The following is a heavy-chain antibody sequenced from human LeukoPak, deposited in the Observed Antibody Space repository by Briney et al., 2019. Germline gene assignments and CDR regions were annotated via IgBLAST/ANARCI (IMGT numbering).Heavy chain of an antibody. D-gene: IGHD3-22*01. V-gene: IGHV4-61*02. CDR3: ARVTTGGYYNC. J-gene: IGHJ4*02. Sequence: SETLSLTCTVSGGSISSGSYYWSWIRQPAGKGLEWIGRIYASGSTNYNPSLKSRVTISVDTSKNQFSLKLSSVTAADTAVYYCARVTTGGYYNCWGQGTLVTVSS. CDR1: GGSISSGSYY. CDR2: IYASGST.